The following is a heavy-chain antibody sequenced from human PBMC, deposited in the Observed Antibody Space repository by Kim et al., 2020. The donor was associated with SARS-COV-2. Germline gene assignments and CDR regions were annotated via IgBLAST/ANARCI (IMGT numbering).Heavy chain of an antibody. V-gene: IGHV1-2*02. J-gene: IGHJ4*02. CDR1: GYTFTDYY. Sequence: ASVKVSCKASGYTFTDYYIHWVRQAPGQGLEWMGWINPKTGGTEYAQKFQGRVTMIGDTSITTAYMELSGLRSDDTAIYYCAKWGGGVSGFLTGLFDFWGQGTLLTLSS. CDR2: INPKTGGT. D-gene: IGHD3-9*01. CDR3: AKWGGGVSGFLTGLFDF.